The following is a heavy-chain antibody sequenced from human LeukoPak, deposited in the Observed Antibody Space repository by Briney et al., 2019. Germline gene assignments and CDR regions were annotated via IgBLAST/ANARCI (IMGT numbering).Heavy chain of an antibody. J-gene: IGHJ4*02. Sequence: VKISCKVSGYTFTDYYMYWVQQAPGKGLEWMGLVDPEDGETKYAEKFQGRVTIIADTSTDTAYMELGSLRSEDTAVYYCATTKGTIPYFDHWGQGTLVTVSS. V-gene: IGHV1-69-2*01. CDR2: VDPEDGET. CDR1: GYTFTDYY. D-gene: IGHD3-3*01. CDR3: ATTKGTIPYFDH.